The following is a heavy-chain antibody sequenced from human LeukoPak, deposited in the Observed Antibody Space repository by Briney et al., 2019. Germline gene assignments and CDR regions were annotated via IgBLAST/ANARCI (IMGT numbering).Heavy chain of an antibody. CDR3: ARIGYSSSSFDY. V-gene: IGHV3-7*01. D-gene: IGHD6-6*01. Sequence: GGSLRLSCGASGFIFSHYWMSWVRQAPGKGLEWVANIKQDGSVKYYVDSLKGRFTISRDNARNSVYLQMNSLSAEDTAVYYCARIGYSSSSFDYWGQGTLVTVSS. CDR2: IKQDGSVK. CDR1: GFIFSHYW. J-gene: IGHJ4*02.